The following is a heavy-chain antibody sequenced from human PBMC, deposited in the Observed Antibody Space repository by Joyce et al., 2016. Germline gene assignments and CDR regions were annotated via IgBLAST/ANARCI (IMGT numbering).Heavy chain of an antibody. D-gene: IGHD3-10*01. CDR2: IRNKANSYTT. V-gene: IGHV3-72*01. Sequence: EVQLVESGGGLVQPGGSLRLSCVASGFTFSDHYMDWVRQAPGKGLEWIARIRNKANSYTTEYAASVKGRFTISRDDSKNSLYLQMDSLKTEDTAVYYCNKDRAPWGQGTLVTVSS. CDR3: NKDRAP. J-gene: IGHJ5*02. CDR1: GFTFSDHY.